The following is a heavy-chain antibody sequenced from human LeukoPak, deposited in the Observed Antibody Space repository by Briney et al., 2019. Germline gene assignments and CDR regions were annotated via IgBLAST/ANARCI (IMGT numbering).Heavy chain of an antibody. D-gene: IGHD2/OR15-2a*01. CDR3: PKDYFLVDS. CDR1: GFTFSSYA. CDR2: ITGSGGST. V-gene: IGHV3-23*01. Sequence: PGRSLRLSCAAYGFTFSSYAMSWVSQVQGQGLGWVSTITGSGGSTYYADSVKGRFTISRDNSKNTSYLQMNSLRAEDTAVYYCPKDYFLVDSWGQGTLVTVSS. J-gene: IGHJ4*02.